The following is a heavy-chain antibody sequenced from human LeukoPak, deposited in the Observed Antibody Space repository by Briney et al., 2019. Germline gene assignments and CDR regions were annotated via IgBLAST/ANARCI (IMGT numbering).Heavy chain of an antibody. D-gene: IGHD1-26*01. V-gene: IGHV3-23*01. CDR2: ISGSGGST. J-gene: IGHJ4*02. Sequence: PGGSLRLSCAASGFTFSSYAMSWVRQAPGKGLEWVSAISGSGGSTYYADSVKGRFTISRDNSKNTLYLQMNSLRAEDTAVYYCAKDGYSGSYPYYFDYWGQGTLVTVSS. CDR1: GFTFSSYA. CDR3: AKDGYSGSYPYYFDY.